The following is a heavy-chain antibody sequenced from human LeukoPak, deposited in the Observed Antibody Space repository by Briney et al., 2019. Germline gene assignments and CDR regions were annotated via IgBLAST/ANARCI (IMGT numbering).Heavy chain of an antibody. V-gene: IGHV4-39*01. Sequence: SETLFLTCSVSGGSISSSSYYWGWIRQPPGKGLEWIGSIYYSGSTYYNPSLKSRVTISVDTSKNQFSLKLSSVTAADTAVYYCARHGISLGYCSSTSCPTPDAFDIWGQGTMVTVSS. J-gene: IGHJ3*02. CDR3: ARHGISLGYCSSTSCPTPDAFDI. CDR1: GGSISSSSYY. CDR2: IYYSGST. D-gene: IGHD2-2*01.